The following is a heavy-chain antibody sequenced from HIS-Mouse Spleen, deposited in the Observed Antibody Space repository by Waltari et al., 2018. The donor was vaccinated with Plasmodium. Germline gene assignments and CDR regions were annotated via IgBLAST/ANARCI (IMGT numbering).Heavy chain of an antibody. Sequence: QVQLQQWGAGLLKPSETLSLTCAVYGGSFSGYYWSWIRQPPGKGLEWSGEINHRGSTNYNPSLKSRVTISVDTSKNQFSLKLSSVTAADTAVYYCAREGRGSSWYYWGQGTLVTVSS. J-gene: IGHJ4*02. CDR3: AREGRGSSWYY. D-gene: IGHD6-13*01. CDR1: GGSFSGYY. V-gene: IGHV4-34*01. CDR2: INHRGST.